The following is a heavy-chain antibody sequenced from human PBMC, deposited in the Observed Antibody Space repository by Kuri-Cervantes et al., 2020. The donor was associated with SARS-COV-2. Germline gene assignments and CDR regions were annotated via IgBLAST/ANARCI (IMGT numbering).Heavy chain of an antibody. D-gene: IGHD3/OR15-3a*01. J-gene: IGHJ4*02. Sequence: SETLSLTCSVSGFSVTSGSYYWSWLRQSPGKGLEWIGYIYYGGSTTYNPALKSRVTIPIDMTNNQFFLNLKGASAADTAVYYCARGFWTGFLFDSWGQGSLVTVSS. CDR1: GFSVTSGSYY. CDR2: IYYGGST. V-gene: IGHV4-61*01. CDR3: ARGFWTGFLFDS.